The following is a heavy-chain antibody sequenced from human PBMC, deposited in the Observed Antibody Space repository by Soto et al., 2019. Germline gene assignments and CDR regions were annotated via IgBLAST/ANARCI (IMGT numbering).Heavy chain of an antibody. D-gene: IGHD2-2*01. V-gene: IGHV4-59*01. J-gene: IGHJ3*02. CDR2: IYYSGST. CDR1: GGSISSYY. Sequence: QVQLQESGPGLVKPSETLSLTCTVSGGSISSYYWSWIRQPPGKGLEWIGYIYYSGSTNYNPSLKSRDTISVDTSKNQFSLKLSSVTAADTAVYYCARTLLDPAAKDAFDIWGQGTMVTVSS. CDR3: ARTLLDPAAKDAFDI.